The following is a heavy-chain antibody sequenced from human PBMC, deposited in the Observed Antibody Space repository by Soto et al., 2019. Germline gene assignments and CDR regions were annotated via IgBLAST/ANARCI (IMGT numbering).Heavy chain of an antibody. CDR3: ATVHYDSSGYYSLRWDY. D-gene: IGHD3-22*01. V-gene: IGHV1-18*04. J-gene: IGHJ4*02. Sequence: QLVQSGAEVQNPGASVKVSCKASGYTFTDYAFNWVRQAPGQGLDWMGWISAYTGHTIYAQKFQGRLTMTTDSYTSTDCMELMNLISDDTAVYFCATVHYDSSGYYSLRWDYWGQGTLVTVSS. CDR1: GYTFTDYA. CDR2: ISAYTGHT.